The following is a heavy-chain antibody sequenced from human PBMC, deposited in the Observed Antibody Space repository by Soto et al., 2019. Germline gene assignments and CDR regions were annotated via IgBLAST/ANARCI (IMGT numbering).Heavy chain of an antibody. J-gene: IGHJ3*02. CDR3: ARVRHDSSGYYRAKHDAFDI. Sequence: SETLSLTCAVSGGSISSSNWWSWVRQPPGKGLEWIGEIYHSGSTNCNPSLKSRVTISVDKSKNQFSLKLSSVTAADTAVYYCARVRHDSSGYYRAKHDAFDIWGQGTMVTVSS. V-gene: IGHV4-4*02. CDR1: GGSISSSNW. CDR2: IYHSGST. D-gene: IGHD3-22*01.